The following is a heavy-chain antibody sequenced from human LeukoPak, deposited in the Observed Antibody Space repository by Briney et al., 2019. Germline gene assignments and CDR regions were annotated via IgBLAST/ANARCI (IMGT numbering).Heavy chain of an antibody. D-gene: IGHD4-11*01. CDR2: INGGGVNT. J-gene: IGHJ4*02. V-gene: IGHV3-23*01. CDR1: GFTFSSYA. CDR3: AKDLYSNYGPADY. Sequence: GGSLRLSCAASGFTFSSYAMSWVRQAPGKGLEWVSTINGGGVNTHYADSVGGRFTISRDNSKNTLFLQMNSLRDEDTAVYYCAKDLYSNYGPADYWGQGTLITVSS.